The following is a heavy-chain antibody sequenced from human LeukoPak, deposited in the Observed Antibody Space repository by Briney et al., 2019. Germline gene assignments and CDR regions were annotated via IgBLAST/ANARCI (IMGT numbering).Heavy chain of an antibody. CDR3: ATDAYYYDSSGYYADY. CDR1: GFSFSTYN. V-gene: IGHV3-21*01. J-gene: IGHJ4*02. CDR2: ITNSSTYI. D-gene: IGHD3-22*01. Sequence: GESLRLSCAASGFSFSTYNMNWVRQAPGKGLEWVSSITNSSTYIYYADSVKGRFTISRDNAKNSLYLQMNSLRAEDTAVYYCATDAYYYDSSGYYADYWGQGTLVTVSS.